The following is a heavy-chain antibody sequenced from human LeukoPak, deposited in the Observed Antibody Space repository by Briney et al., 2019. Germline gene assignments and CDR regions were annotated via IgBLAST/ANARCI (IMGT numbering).Heavy chain of an antibody. CDR1: GHTFTSYG. Sequence: ASVKVSCKASGHTFTSYGISWVRQAPGQGLEWMGWISAYNGNTNNAQKLQGRVTMTTDTSTSTAYMELRSLRSDDTALYYCARVITRVRGVIAVVTAIHPPDYWGQGTLVTVSS. D-gene: IGHD3-10*01. CDR2: ISAYNGNT. V-gene: IGHV1-18*04. J-gene: IGHJ4*02. CDR3: ARVITRVRGVIAVVTAIHPPDY.